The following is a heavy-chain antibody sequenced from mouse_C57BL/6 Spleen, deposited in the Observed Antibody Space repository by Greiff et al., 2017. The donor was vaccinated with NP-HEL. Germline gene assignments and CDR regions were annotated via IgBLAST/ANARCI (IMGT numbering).Heavy chain of an antibody. V-gene: IGHV1-80*01. CDR2: IYPGDGDT. CDR3: ARGTTVPYWYFDV. J-gene: IGHJ1*03. D-gene: IGHD1-1*01. CDR1: GYAFSSYW. Sequence: VKLMESGAGLVKPGASVKISCKASGYAFSSYWMNWVKQRPGKGLEWIGQIYPGDGDTNYNGKFKGKATLTADKSSSTAYMQLSSLTSEDSAVYFCARGTTVPYWYFDVWGTGTTVTVSS.